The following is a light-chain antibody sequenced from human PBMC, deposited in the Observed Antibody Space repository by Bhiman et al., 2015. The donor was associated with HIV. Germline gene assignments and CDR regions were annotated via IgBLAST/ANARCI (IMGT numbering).Light chain of an antibody. CDR2: NNN. J-gene: IGLJ1*01. V-gene: IGLV1-44*01. CDR3: TSLTSSLTYV. Sequence: QSVLTQPPSASGTPGQRVTISCSGSSSNIGSHAISWYQQLPGTAPKLVIYNNNQRPSGVPDRFSGSKSGTSASLAISGLQAEDEADYYCTSLTSSLTYVFGTGTNVTVL. CDR1: SSNIGSHA.